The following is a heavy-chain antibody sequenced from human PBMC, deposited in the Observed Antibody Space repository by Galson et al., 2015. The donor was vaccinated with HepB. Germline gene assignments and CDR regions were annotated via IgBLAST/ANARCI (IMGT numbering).Heavy chain of an antibody. J-gene: IGHJ4*02. V-gene: IGHV1-18*04. CDR1: GYTFTSYG. Sequence: QSGAEVKKPGASVTVSCMASGYTFTSYGISWVRQAPGQGLEWMGWISAYNGNTNYAQKLQGRVTMTTDTSTSTAYMELRSLRSDDTAVYYCARGLRGWELLRPYYFDYWGQGTLVTVSS. CDR2: ISAYNGNT. CDR3: ARGLRGWELLRPYYFDY. D-gene: IGHD1-26*01.